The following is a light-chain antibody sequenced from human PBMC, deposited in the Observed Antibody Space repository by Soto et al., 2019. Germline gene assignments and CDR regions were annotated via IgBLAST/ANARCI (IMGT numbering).Light chain of an antibody. CDR2: AAS. CDR3: QQSDSKPRT. J-gene: IGKJ1*01. CDR1: QSISSY. V-gene: IGKV1-39*01. Sequence: DIQMTQSPSSLSASIGDRVTITCRASQSISSYLNWYQQKPGKAPKVLIYAASRLQSGVPSRFSGSGSGTDFTLTISSLQTEDFATYYCQQSDSKPRTFGQGTKVEIK.